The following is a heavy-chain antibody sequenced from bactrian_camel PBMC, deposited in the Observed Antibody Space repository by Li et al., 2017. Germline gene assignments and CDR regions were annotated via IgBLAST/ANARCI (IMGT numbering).Heavy chain of an antibody. V-gene: IGHV3S40*01. CDR1: GFTFSSYD. D-gene: IGHD1*01. CDR3: VKPNPDARGGFDH. J-gene: IGHJ4*01. CDR2: NSSGALSL. Sequence: VQLVESGGGLVRPGGSLRLSCAASGFTFSSYDMSWVRQAPGKGLEWVSSNSSGALSLVYADSVKGRFTISRDNAKNTVYLLMNSLKPEDTAVYYCVKPNPDARGGFDHWGQGTQVTVS.